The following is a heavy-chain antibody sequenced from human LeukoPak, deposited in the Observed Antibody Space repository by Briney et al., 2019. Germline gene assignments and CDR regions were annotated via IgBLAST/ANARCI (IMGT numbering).Heavy chain of an antibody. V-gene: IGHV3-48*03. CDR3: ASLSPAVAGYFDY. J-gene: IGHJ4*02. CDR1: GFTFSSYE. D-gene: IGHD6-19*01. Sequence: GGSLRLSCAASGFTFSSYEMNWVRQAPGKGLGWVSYISSSCSPIFYADSVKRRFTISRDNAKISLYLQMNSLRAEDTAVYYCASLSPAVAGYFDYWGQGTLVTVSS. CDR2: ISSSCSPI.